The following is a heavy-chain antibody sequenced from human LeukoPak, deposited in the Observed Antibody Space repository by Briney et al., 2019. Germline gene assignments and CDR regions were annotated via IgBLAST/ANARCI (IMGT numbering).Heavy chain of an antibody. CDR1: GDSVSSNSAA. CDR2: TYYRSKWYD. V-gene: IGHV6-1*01. D-gene: IGHD6-6*01. J-gene: IGHJ4*02. CDR3: ARGFGYSSSSVSHFDY. Sequence: SQTLSLTCAISGDSVSSNSAAWNWIRQSPSRGLEWLGRTYYRSKWYDEYALSVRGRITINPDTSKNQFSLHLNSVTPEDTAVHYCARGFGYSSSSVSHFDYWGQGTPVTVSS.